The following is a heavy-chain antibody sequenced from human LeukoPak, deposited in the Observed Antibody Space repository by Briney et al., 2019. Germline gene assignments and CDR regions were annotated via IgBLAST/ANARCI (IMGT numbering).Heavy chain of an antibody. V-gene: IGHV1-69*13. J-gene: IGHJ4*02. CDR2: IILMFGTT. D-gene: IGHD3-10*01. CDR3: TRDEHKGSATFNY. CDR1: GGTFRSAA. Sequence: SVKVSCKASGGTFRSAAMSWVRQAPGQGLEWVGHIILMFGTTTYAQKFQGRVTITADESTRTVHMELNSLTSDDTATYYCTRDEHKGSATFNYWGQGTLVIVSS.